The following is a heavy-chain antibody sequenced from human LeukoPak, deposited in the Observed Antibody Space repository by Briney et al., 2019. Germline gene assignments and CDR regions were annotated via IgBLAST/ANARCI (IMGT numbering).Heavy chain of an antibody. CDR2: ISAYNGNT. CDR1: GYTFTSYG. Sequence: ASVKASCKASGYTFTSYGISWVRQAPGQGLEWMGWISAYNGNTNYAQELQGRVTMTTDTSTSTAYMELRSLRSDDTAVYYCARDPDRYYFDYWGQGTLVTVSS. J-gene: IGHJ4*02. V-gene: IGHV1-18*01. CDR3: ARDPDRYYFDY.